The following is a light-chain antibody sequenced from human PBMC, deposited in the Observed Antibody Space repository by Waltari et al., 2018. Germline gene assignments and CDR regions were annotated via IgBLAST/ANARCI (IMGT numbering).Light chain of an antibody. CDR2: RTN. V-gene: IGLV1-47*01. J-gene: IGLJ3*02. CDR1: RANIGGNN. Sequence: QSALTQPPSTSGTPGQRVTISCSGTRANIGGNNVFWYQQLPGSAPKLLIYRTNQRPSGVPDRVSGSNCGTSGSLAISGLRSEDESDYYCAAWDGSLSGWVFGGGTKLTVL. CDR3: AAWDGSLSGWV.